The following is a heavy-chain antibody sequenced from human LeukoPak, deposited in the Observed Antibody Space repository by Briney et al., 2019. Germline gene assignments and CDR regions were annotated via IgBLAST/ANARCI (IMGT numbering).Heavy chain of an antibody. Sequence: SETLSLTCTVSAGCISSYYWSWIRQPPGKGLEWIGYIYYSGSTNYNPSLKSRVSISVDTSKNQFALKLSSVTAADTAVYYCARGFHSLDYWGRGTLVTVSS. CDR3: ARGFHSLDY. CDR1: AGCISSYY. CDR2: IYYSGST. V-gene: IGHV4-59*01. J-gene: IGHJ4*02. D-gene: IGHD2-15*01.